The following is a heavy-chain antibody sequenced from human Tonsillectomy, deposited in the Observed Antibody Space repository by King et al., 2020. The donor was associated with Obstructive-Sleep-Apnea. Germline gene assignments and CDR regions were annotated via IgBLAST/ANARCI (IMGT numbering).Heavy chain of an antibody. D-gene: IGHD6-13*01. Sequence: QLQESGPGLVKPSETLSLTCTVSGYSISSGYYWGWIRQPPGKGLEWIGSIYHSGSTYYNPSLKSRVTISVDTSKNQFSLKLSSVTAADTAVYYCARDAKPGIAAAGIDYWGQGTLVTVSS. CDR1: GYSISSGYY. V-gene: IGHV4-38-2*02. CDR3: ARDAKPGIAAAGIDY. CDR2: IYHSGST. J-gene: IGHJ4*02.